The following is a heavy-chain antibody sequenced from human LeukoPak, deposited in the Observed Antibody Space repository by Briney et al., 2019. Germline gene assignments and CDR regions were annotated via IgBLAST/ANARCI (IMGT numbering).Heavy chain of an antibody. CDR3: ARELTRYYFDY. CDR2: INPSGGST. D-gene: IGHD4/OR15-4a*01. J-gene: IGHJ4*02. Sequence: ASVKVSGKASGYTFTSYYMHWVRQAPGQGLEWMGIINPSGGSTSYAQKLQGRVTMTRDTSTSTVYMELSSLRSEDTAVYYCARELTRYYFDYWGQGTLVTVSS. V-gene: IGHV1-46*01. CDR1: GYTFTSYY.